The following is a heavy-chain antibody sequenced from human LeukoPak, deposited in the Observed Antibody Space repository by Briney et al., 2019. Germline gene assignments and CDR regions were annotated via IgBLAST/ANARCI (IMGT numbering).Heavy chain of an antibody. CDR2: INHSGST. CDR1: GGSFSGYY. CDR3: ARSFYGSGNWFDP. D-gene: IGHD3-10*01. J-gene: IGHJ5*02. V-gene: IGHV4-34*01. Sequence: SETLSLTCAVYGGSFSGYYWSWIRQPPGKGLEWIGEINHSGSTNYNPSLKSRVTISVDTSKNQFSLKLSSMTAADTAVYYCARSFYGSGNWFDPWGQGTLVTVSS.